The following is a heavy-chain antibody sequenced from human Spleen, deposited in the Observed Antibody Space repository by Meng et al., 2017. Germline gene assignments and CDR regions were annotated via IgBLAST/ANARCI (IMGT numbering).Heavy chain of an antibody. Sequence: SSVNVSCMPSVYTFPSYYLHWVRHAPGQGLEWMGGIIPIFGTANYAQKFQGRVTITGEESTSTAYMELSCLRSEDTAVYYCASPLSYCGCDCYSEDYGMDVWGQGTTVTVSS. V-gene: IGHV1-69*13. D-gene: IGHD2-21*02. J-gene: IGHJ6*02. CDR3: ASPLSYCGCDCYSEDYGMDV. CDR2: IIPIFGTA. CDR1: VYTFPSYY.